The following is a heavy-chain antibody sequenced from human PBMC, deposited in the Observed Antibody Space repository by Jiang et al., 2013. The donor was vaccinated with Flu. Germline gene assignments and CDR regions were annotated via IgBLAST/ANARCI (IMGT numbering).Heavy chain of an antibody. V-gene: IGHV1-18*01. CDR3: ARVTEVVVPAAISVDYFDY. J-gene: IGHJ4*02. D-gene: IGHD2-2*02. Sequence: QKLQGRVTMTTDTSTSTAYMELRSLRSDDTAVYYCARVTEVVVPAAISVDYFDYWGQGTLVTVSS.